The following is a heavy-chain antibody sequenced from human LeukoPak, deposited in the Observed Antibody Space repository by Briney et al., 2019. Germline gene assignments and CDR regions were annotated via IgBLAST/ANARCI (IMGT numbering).Heavy chain of an antibody. CDR2: ISGSGYNT. CDR3: ARGGSYLSAFDI. D-gene: IGHD1-26*01. V-gene: IGHV3-23*01. Sequence: GGSLRLSCAASGFTFSNHGMTWFRQAPGKGLEWVSTISGSGYNTYYADSVKGRFTISRDNSKNTLYLQMNSLRAEDTAVYYCARGGSYLSAFDIWGQGTMVTVSS. J-gene: IGHJ3*02. CDR1: GFTFSNHG.